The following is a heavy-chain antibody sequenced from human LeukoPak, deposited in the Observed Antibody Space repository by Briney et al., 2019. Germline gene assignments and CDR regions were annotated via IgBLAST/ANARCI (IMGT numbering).Heavy chain of an antibody. V-gene: IGHV3-21*01. D-gene: IGHD1-26*01. CDR3: GRGRGNSGSFDVFDI. Sequence: GGSLRLSCVGSGFTFSSYSMNWVRQAPGKGLEWVSSISTSSIYIYYADSVKGRFTISRDNAKNSLYLQMSSLRAEDTAVYYCGRGRGNSGSFDVFDIWGQGTMVAVSS. CDR1: GFTFSSYS. CDR2: ISTSSIYI. J-gene: IGHJ3*02.